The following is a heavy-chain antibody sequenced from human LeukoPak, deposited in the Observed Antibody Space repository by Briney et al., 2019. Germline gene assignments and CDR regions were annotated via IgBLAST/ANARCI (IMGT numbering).Heavy chain of an antibody. D-gene: IGHD3-9*01. CDR3: ARDVGRYFDWLPIDY. V-gene: IGHV1-2*02. CDR1: GYTFTGYY. CDR2: INPNSGGT. J-gene: IGHJ4*02. Sequence: ASVKVSCKASGYTFTGYYMHWVRQAPGQGLEWMGWINPNSGGTNYAQKFQGRVTMTRDTSISTAYMELSRLRSDDTAVYYCARDVGRYFDWLPIDYWGQGTLVTVSS.